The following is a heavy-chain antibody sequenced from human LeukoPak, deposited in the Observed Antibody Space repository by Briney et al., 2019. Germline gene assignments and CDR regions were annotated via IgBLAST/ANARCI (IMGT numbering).Heavy chain of an antibody. CDR3: VRDQGRAYGYFES. D-gene: IGHD2-21*01. V-gene: IGHV3-23*01. J-gene: IGHJ4*02. Sequence: GGSLRLSYAASGFTFSSYAMSWVRQAPGKGLEWVSAISGSGGSTYYAASVKGRFTISRDNSRNSVHIQMNSLRTEDTAVYHCVRDQGRAYGYFESWGQGTLVTVSS. CDR2: ISGSGGST. CDR1: GFTFSSYA.